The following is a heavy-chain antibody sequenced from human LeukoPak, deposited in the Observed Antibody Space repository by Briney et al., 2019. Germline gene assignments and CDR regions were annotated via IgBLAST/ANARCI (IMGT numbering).Heavy chain of an antibody. CDR3: AREKWDIVVVVAAGFDY. CDR1: GFTFSSYG. Sequence: GGSLRLSCAASGFTFSSYGMHWVRQAPGKGLEWVAFIRYDGSNKYYADSVKGRFTISRDNSKNTLYLQMNSLRAEDTAVYYCAREKWDIVVVVAAGFDYWGQGTLVTVSS. D-gene: IGHD2-15*01. CDR2: IRYDGSNK. V-gene: IGHV3-30*02. J-gene: IGHJ4*02.